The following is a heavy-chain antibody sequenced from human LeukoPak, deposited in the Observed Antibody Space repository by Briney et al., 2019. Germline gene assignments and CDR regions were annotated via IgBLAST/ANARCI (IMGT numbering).Heavy chain of an antibody. V-gene: IGHV3-48*04. D-gene: IGHD4-23*01. CDR2: IHSSSGTV. CDR1: GFTFSSHN. CDR3: AIVRHVVNVHWGFFDY. Sequence: PGRSLRLSCAASGFTFSSHNMQWVRQAPGKGLEWGSYIHSSSGTVYYADSVKGRFTISRDNAQNSLYLQMNSLRAEDTAVYYCAIVRHVVNVHWGFFDYWGQGPLVTVSS. J-gene: IGHJ4*02.